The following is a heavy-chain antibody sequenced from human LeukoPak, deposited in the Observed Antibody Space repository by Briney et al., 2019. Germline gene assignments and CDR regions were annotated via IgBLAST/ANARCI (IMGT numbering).Heavy chain of an antibody. D-gene: IGHD5-12*01. CDR1: GYTFTGYF. CDR3: ARGRGLSGYDPFDY. Sequence: ASVKVSCKASGYTFTGYFIHWVRQAPGQGQEGMGWINPNSGGTNFAQKFQGRVTVTGDTSISTVYMEVSRLRSDDTAIYYCARGRGLSGYDPFDYWGQGTLVTVSS. CDR2: INPNSGGT. V-gene: IGHV1-2*02. J-gene: IGHJ4*02.